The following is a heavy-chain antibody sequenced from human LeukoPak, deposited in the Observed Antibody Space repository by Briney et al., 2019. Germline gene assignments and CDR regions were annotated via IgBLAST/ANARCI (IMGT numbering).Heavy chain of an antibody. CDR2: INPNSGGT. Sequence: ASVKVSCKASGYTFTGYYMHWVRQAPGQGLEWMGWINPNSGGTNYAQKFQGRVTMTRDTSISTAYMELSRLRSDETAVYYCARDQGGDYDYVWGSYRYTGGFDYWGQGTLVTVSS. CDR3: ARDQGGDYDYVWGSYRYTGGFDY. CDR1: GYTFTGYY. D-gene: IGHD3-16*02. J-gene: IGHJ4*02. V-gene: IGHV1-2*02.